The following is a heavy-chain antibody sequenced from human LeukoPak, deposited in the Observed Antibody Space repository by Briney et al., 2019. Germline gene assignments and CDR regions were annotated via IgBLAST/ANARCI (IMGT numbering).Heavy chain of an antibody. Sequence: ASVKVSCKASGYTSTGYYMHWVRQGPGHRLEWMGWINAGNGDTKYSQKFQGRVTITRDTSANTAYMELSSLRSEDAAVYHCARVYDYSSAHGVDVWGQGTTVTVSS. V-gene: IGHV1-3*01. CDR1: GYTSTGYY. J-gene: IGHJ6*02. D-gene: IGHD3-10*01. CDR3: ARVYDYSSAHGVDV. CDR2: INAGNGDT.